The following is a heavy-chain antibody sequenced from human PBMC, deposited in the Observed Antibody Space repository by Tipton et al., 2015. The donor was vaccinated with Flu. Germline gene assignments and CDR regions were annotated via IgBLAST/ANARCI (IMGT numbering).Heavy chain of an antibody. CDR2: IYYSGST. V-gene: IGHV4-59*08. CDR3: VRAVAAAGSY. D-gene: IGHD6-13*01. J-gene: IGHJ4*02. CDR1: GDSTSSDH. Sequence: TLSLTCTVSGDSTSSDHWNWIRQPPGKGLQWIGYIYYSGSTNYSPSLKSRVTISVDTSKSQFSLMLRSVTAADTAVYYCVRAVAAAGSYWGQGTLVTVSS.